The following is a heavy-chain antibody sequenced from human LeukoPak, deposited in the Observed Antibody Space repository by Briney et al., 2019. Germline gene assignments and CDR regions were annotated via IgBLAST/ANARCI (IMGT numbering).Heavy chain of an antibody. J-gene: IGHJ4*02. CDR3: AKREKGTTGRFFDY. CDR1: EFTLTNYA. D-gene: IGHD4-17*01. CDR2: ISEGVGNT. V-gene: IGHV3-23*01. Sequence: GGSLRLSCAASEFTLTNYAMTWVRQAPGKGLEWASGISEGVGNTYYADSVKGRFTISRDHSKNTLYLQMNSLRAEDTALYYCAKREKGTTGRFFDYWGQGTLVTVSS.